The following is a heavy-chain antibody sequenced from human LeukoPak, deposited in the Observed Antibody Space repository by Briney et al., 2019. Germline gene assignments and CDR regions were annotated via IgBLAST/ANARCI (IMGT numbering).Heavy chain of an antibody. J-gene: IGHJ4*02. CDR2: ISYDGSNK. CDR1: GFTFSSYA. V-gene: IGHV3-30-3*01. Sequence: GRSLRLSCAASGFTFSSYAMHWVRQAPGKGLEWVAVISYDGSNKYYADSVKGRFTISRDNSKNTLYLQMNSLRAEDTAVYYCARGLLIDYWGQGTLVTVSS. CDR3: ARGLLIDY. D-gene: IGHD2-15*01.